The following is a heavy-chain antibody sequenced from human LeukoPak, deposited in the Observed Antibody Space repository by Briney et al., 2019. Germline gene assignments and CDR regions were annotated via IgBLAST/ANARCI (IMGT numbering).Heavy chain of an antibody. CDR2: IYHSGST. J-gene: IGHJ6*04. V-gene: IGHV4-4*02. CDR3: ARYCSSTSCFSYGMDV. Sequence: PSETLSLTCAVSGGSLSSSSWWSWVRPPPGKGLEWIGEIYHSGSTNYNPSLKSRVTISVDKSKNQFSLKLSSVTAADTAVYYCARYCSSTSCFSYGMDVWGKGTTVTVSS. CDR1: GGSLSSSSW. D-gene: IGHD2-2*01.